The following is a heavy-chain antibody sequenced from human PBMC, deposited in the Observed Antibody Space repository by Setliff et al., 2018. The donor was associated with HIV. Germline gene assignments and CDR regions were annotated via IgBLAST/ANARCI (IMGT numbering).Heavy chain of an antibody. CDR1: GFTFSNYA. Sequence: SVKVSCKTSGFTFSNYAIHWVRQAPGQGLEWMGRIIPILGIANYAQKFQGRVTITADKSTSTAYMELSSLRSEDTAVYYCARGGQDYYDSSGYSLDYWGQGTLVTVS. D-gene: IGHD3-22*01. V-gene: IGHV1-69*04. CDR2: IIPILGIA. CDR3: ARGGQDYYDSSGYSLDY. J-gene: IGHJ4*02.